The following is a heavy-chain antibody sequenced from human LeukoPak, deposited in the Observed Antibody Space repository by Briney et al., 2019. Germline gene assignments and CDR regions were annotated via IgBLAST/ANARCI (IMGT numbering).Heavy chain of an antibody. CDR3: AKVRPPPGSGWYGGDDY. CDR2: IRTSGDDT. D-gene: IGHD6-19*01. CDR1: GFTFRNYV. Sequence: GGSLRLSCTASGFTFRNYVMSWVRQAPGKGLEWVSSIRTSGDDTSSADSVKGRFTIFRDNSKSTLYLQMNSLRAEDTAIYYCAKVRPPPGSGWYGGDDYWGQGALVTVSS. V-gene: IGHV3-23*01. J-gene: IGHJ4*02.